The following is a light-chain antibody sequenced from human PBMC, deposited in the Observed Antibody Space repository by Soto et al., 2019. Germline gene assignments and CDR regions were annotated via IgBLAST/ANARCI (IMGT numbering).Light chain of an antibody. Sequence: DIQMTQSPSTLSASVGDRVTITCRASQSFSNRLAWYQQKPGQAPKVLISDASSLESGVASRFSGRGSGTEFILTISQLQPDEFASYCFQHYDCTLTFGQGNKVEMK. CDR2: DAS. V-gene: IGKV1-5*01. J-gene: IGKJ1*01. CDR3: QHYDCTLT. CDR1: QSFSNR.